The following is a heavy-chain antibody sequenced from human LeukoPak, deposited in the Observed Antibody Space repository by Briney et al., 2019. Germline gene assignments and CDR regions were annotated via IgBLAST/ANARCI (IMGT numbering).Heavy chain of an antibody. Sequence: ASVKVSXKASGYTFTSYGISWVRQAPGQGLEWMGWISAYNGNTNYAQKLQGGVTMTTDTSTGTAYMELRSLRSDDTAVYYCARDYIADDSSGYYYSWFDPWGQGTLVTVSS. V-gene: IGHV1-18*01. CDR2: ISAYNGNT. CDR3: ARDYIADDSSGYYYSWFDP. CDR1: GYTFTSYG. D-gene: IGHD3-22*01. J-gene: IGHJ5*02.